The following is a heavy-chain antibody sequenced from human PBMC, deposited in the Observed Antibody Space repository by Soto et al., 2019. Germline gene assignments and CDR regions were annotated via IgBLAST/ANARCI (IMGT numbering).Heavy chain of an antibody. CDR3: AKDWNSSGWSSLFDY. D-gene: IGHD6-19*01. CDR1: GSTFSSYG. J-gene: IGHJ4*02. V-gene: IGHV3-30*18. CDR2: ISYDGSNK. Sequence: PGGSMRLSCAASGSTFSSYGMHWVRQAPGKGLEWVAVISYDGSNKYYADSVKGRFTISRDNSKNTLYLQMNSLRAEDTAVYYCAKDWNSSGWSSLFDYWGQGTLVTVSS.